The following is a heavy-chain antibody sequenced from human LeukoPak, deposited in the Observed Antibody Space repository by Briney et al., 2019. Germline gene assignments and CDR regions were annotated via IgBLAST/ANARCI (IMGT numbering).Heavy chain of an antibody. J-gene: IGHJ4*02. CDR1: GGSISSYY. CDR2: SYYSGST. V-gene: IGHV4-59*08. Sequence: SETLSLTCTVSGGSISSYYWSWIRQTPGKGLEWIGDSYYSGSTNYNPSLKSRVTIPVDTSKNQFSLKLSSVTAADTAVYYCARHTDIAALSSLNYWGQGTLVTVSS. CDR3: ARHTDIAALSSLNY. D-gene: IGHD6-13*01.